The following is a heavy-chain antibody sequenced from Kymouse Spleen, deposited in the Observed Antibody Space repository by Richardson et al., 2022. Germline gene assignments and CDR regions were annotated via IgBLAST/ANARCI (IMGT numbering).Heavy chain of an antibody. J-gene: IGHJ6*02. CDR1: GGSFSGYY. CDR2: INHSGST. Sequence: QVQLQQWGAGLLKPSETLSLTCAVYGGSFSGYYWSWIRQPPGKGLEWIGEINHSGSTNYNPSLKSRVTISVDTSKNQFSLKLSSVTAADTAVYYCARGETTHYYGMDVWGQGTTVTVSS. CDR3: ARGETTHYYGMDV. V-gene: IGHV4-34*01. D-gene: IGHD4-11,IGHD4-11*01,IGHD4-17*01.